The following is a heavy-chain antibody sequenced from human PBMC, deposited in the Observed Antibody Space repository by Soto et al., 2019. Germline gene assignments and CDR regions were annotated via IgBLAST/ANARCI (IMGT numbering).Heavy chain of an antibody. J-gene: IGHJ4*02. CDR2: IYWDDDT. Sequence: QITLKEAGPTLVKPTQTLTLTCSFSGFSLITSGVGVGWIRQPPGKALDWLALIYWDDDTGYSTSLRSRLTIPQDTARNRVVVTMTNMDPADTATYYCAHTMAPRIFDSWGQGTLVTVSS. CDR1: GFSLITSGVG. CDR3: AHTMAPRIFDS. V-gene: IGHV2-5*02.